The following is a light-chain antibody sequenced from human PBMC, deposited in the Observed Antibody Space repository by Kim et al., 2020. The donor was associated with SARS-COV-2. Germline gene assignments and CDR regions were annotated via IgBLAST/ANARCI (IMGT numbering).Light chain of an antibody. Sequence: EIVMTQSPATLSVSPGERATLSCRASQSVSSNLAWYQQKPGQAPRLLIYGASTRATGIPARFSGSGSGTEFTLTISSLQSEDFAVYYCKQYNNWPRMYTFGQGTKLEI. CDR3: KQYNNWPRMYT. V-gene: IGKV3-15*01. CDR1: QSVSSN. J-gene: IGKJ2*01. CDR2: GAS.